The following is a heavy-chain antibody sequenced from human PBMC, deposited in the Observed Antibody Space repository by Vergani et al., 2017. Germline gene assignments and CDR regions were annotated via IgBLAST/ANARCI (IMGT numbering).Heavy chain of an antibody. V-gene: IGHV1-69*01. Sequence: QVQLVQSGAEVKKPGSSVKVSCKASGGTFSSYAISWVRQAPGQGLEWMGGIIPIFGTANYAQKFQGRVTITADESTGTAYMELSSLRSEDTAVYDWASGACSGGSCYYRYYYYGMDVWGKGTTVTVSS. CDR2: IIPIFGTA. J-gene: IGHJ6*04. CDR1: GGTFSSYA. D-gene: IGHD2-15*01. CDR3: ASGACSGGSCYYRYYYYGMDV.